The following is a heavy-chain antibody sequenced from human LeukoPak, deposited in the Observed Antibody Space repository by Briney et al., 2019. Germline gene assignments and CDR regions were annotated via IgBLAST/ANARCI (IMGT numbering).Heavy chain of an antibody. CDR1: GYTFTSYG. CDR3: ARGFGGYSYGRSTGYFDY. J-gene: IGHJ4*02. V-gene: IGHV1-18*01. CDR2: ISAYNGNT. D-gene: IGHD5-18*01. Sequence: ASVKVSCKASGYTFTSYGISWVRQAPGQGLEWMGWISAYNGNTNYAQKFQGRVTITTDESTSTAYMELSSLRSEDTAVYYCARGFGGYSYGRSTGYFDYWGQGTLVTVSS.